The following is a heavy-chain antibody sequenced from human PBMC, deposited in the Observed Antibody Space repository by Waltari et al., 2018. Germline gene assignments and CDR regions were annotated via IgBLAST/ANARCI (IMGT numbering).Heavy chain of an antibody. CDR3: ASHSSSAPSVWLFDY. D-gene: IGHD6-6*01. J-gene: IGHJ4*02. CDR2: IIPIFGTA. Sequence: QVQLGQSGAEVRKAGSSVQLCCHASWGTFRSYAISWVRQPPGQGLEWMGAIIPIFGTANYAQKSPARVTITTHESTTTAYMELCSLRSEDTAVYYCASHSSSAPSVWLFDYWAQGTLVTVSS. CDR1: WGTFRSYA. V-gene: IGHV1-69*05.